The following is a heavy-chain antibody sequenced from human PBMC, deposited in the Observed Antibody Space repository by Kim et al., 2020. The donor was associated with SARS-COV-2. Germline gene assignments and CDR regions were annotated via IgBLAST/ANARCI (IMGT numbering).Heavy chain of an antibody. V-gene: IGHV3-20*04. D-gene: IGHD3-10*01. J-gene: IGHJ5*02. Sequence: GGSLRLSCAASGFTFDNYGMTWVRQAPGKGLEWVSGVNWSGDYTDYADSVKGRFTISRDNAKKSLYLQMNSLIAGDTAFYYCARRDAFGWFDTWGQGTL. CDR1: GFTFDNYG. CDR2: VNWSGDYT. CDR3: ARRDAFGWFDT.